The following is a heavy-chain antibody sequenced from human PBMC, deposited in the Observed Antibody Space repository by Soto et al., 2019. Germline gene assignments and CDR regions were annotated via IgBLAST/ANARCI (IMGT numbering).Heavy chain of an antibody. Sequence: GESLKISCKGSGYSFAGYWITWVRQKPGKGLEWMGRIDPSDSQTYYSPSFRGHVTISATKSITTAFLQWSSLRASDTAMYYCARQIYDSDTGPNFQYYFDSWGQGTPVTVSS. J-gene: IGHJ4*02. CDR2: IDPSDSQT. V-gene: IGHV5-10-1*01. CDR3: ARQIYDSDTGPNFQYYFDS. D-gene: IGHD3-22*01. CDR1: GYSFAGYW.